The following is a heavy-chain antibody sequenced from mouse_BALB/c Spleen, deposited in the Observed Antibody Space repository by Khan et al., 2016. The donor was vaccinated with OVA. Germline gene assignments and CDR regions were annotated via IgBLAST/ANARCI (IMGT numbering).Heavy chain of an antibody. Sequence: VQLVESGGDLVKPGGSLKLSCAASGFTFSTYGMSWVRQTPGMRLEWVATISSGGHYTYYPDSVKGRFTISSDTAKNTLYLQMSSLKSEDTATYYCARVAYYYNSEGFAYWGQGTLVTVSA. CDR3: ARVAYYYNSEGFAY. D-gene: IGHD1-1*02. CDR1: GFTFSTYG. V-gene: IGHV5-6*01. CDR2: ISSGGHYT. J-gene: IGHJ3*01.